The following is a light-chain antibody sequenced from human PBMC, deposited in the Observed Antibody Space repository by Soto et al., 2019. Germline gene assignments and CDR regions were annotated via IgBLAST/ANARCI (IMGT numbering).Light chain of an antibody. J-gene: IGKJ4*01. CDR1: QSVSSY. CDR3: QQRSNWPTLT. V-gene: IGKV3-11*01. Sequence: EIVLTQSPATLYLSPGERATLSCRASQSVSSYLAWYAQKPGQAPRLLIYDASNRANGIPARFSGSGSGTDLTLTISSLEPEDFAVYYCQQRSNWPTLTFGGGTKVDIK. CDR2: DAS.